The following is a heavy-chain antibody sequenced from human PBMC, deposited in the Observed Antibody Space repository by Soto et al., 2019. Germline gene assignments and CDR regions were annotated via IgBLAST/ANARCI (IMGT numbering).Heavy chain of an antibody. D-gene: IGHD3-16*02. Sequence: SETLSLTCAVYGVSFSGYYWGLIRQPPGKGLGWIGEIKHSESTKYNPSLKSRVTISVDTSKHQFSLKLNSVTAADTAVYYCARGRIPRYDYIWGNYRPGDWFDPWGQGTLVTVSS. V-gene: IGHV4-34*01. CDR3: ARGRIPRYDYIWGNYRPGDWFDP. CDR2: IKHSEST. CDR1: GVSFSGYY. J-gene: IGHJ5*02.